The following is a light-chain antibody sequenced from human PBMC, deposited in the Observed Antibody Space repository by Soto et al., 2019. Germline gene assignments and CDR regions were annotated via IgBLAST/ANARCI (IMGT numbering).Light chain of an antibody. CDR3: GTWDSSWV. Sequence: QSVLTQPPSVSAAPGQKVTISCSGSSSNIGNNYVSWYQQLPGTAPKLLIYDNNKRPSGIPARFSGSKSGTSATLGITGLQTGDEADYYCGTWDSSWVFGGGTKLTVL. J-gene: IGLJ3*02. V-gene: IGLV1-51*01. CDR2: DNN. CDR1: SSNIGNNY.